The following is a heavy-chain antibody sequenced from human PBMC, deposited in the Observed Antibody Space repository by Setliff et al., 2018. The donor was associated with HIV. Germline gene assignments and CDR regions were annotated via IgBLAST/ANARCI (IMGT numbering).Heavy chain of an antibody. J-gene: IGHJ5*02. CDR3: AKGQDGLRYNWFDP. CDR2: IGSAGDT. Sequence: GGSLRLSCAASGFTFSSNDMHWVRQLTGKGLEWVSPIGSAGDTYYPGSVKGRFTISRENAKNSLYLQMNSLRAGDTAVYYCAKGQDGLRYNWFDPWGHGTLVTVSS. CDR1: GFTFSSND. V-gene: IGHV3-13*01.